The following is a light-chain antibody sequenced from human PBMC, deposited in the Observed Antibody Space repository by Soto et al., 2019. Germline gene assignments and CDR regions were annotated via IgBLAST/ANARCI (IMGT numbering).Light chain of an antibody. Sequence: EIVLTQSPCTLPLSPGERATLSCRASESVSSSFLAWYQHRRGQAPRLLIYGASSRATGIPDRFSGSGSGTDFTLTISRLEPEDFAVYYCQQYGSSPSTFGQGTTVEIK. CDR3: QQYGSSPST. CDR2: GAS. V-gene: IGKV3-20*01. J-gene: IGKJ1*01. CDR1: ESVSSSF.